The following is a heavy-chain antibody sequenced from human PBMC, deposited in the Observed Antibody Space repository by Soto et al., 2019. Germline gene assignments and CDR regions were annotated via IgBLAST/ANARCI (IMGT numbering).Heavy chain of an antibody. CDR2: IIPILGTT. CDR1: GGTLRTYD. CDR3: ARSDYCGGDCYAFLDS. J-gene: IGHJ4*02. D-gene: IGHD2-21*02. V-gene: IGHV1-69*12. Sequence: QVQLVQSGAEVKHPGSSMRVSCKASGGTLRTYDFTWVRQAPGQGLEWIGGIIPILGTTNYAQKFQGRLANIADESTRTVYMELSSLRSEDTAVYYCARSDYCGGDCYAFLDSWGQGTLVAVPS.